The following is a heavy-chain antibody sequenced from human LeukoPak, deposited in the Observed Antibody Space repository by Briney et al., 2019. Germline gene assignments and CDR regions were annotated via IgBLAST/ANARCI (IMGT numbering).Heavy chain of an antibody. Sequence: GGSLRLSCAASGFTFSSYAMSWVRQAPGKGLEWVSAISGSGGSTYYADSVKGRFTIPRDNSKNTLYLQMNSLRAEDTAVYYCAKVEDYYDSSGYSRDEYFQHWGQGTLVTVSS. J-gene: IGHJ1*01. V-gene: IGHV3-23*01. CDR3: AKVEDYYDSSGYSRDEYFQH. CDR2: ISGSGGST. D-gene: IGHD3-22*01. CDR1: GFTFSSYA.